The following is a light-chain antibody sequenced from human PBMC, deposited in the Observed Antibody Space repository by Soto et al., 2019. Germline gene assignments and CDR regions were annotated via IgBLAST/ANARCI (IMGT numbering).Light chain of an antibody. CDR1: SSDVGSYNL. CDR3: CSYEGSSTSLVV. Sequence: QSALTQPASVSGSPGQSITISCTGSSSDVGSYNLVSWYQQHPGKAPKLILYEVTKRPSGVSYRFSGSKSGTTASLTISGLPAEDEAAYHYCSYEGSSTSLVVFGGGTKLTVL. V-gene: IGLV2-23*02. CDR2: EVT. J-gene: IGLJ2*01.